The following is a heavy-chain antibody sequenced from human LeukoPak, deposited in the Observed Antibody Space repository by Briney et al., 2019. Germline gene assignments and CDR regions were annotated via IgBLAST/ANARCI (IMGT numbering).Heavy chain of an antibody. CDR1: GGTFSSYA. CDR3: ARASLVVPAAVGYYYYYMDV. Sequence: SSVKVSCKASGGTFSSYAISWVRQAPGQGLEWMGGIIPIFGTANYAQKFQGRVTITADESTSTAYMELSSLRSEDTAVYYCARASLVVPAAVGYYYYYMDVWGKGTTVTVSS. D-gene: IGHD2-2*01. CDR2: IIPIFGTA. V-gene: IGHV1-69*13. J-gene: IGHJ6*03.